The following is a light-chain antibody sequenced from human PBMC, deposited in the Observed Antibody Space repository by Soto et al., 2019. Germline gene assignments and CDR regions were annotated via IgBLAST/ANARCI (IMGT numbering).Light chain of an antibody. J-gene: IGLJ2*01. CDR3: CSYAGGASVV. CDR2: EDI. V-gene: IGLV2-23*01. Sequence: QSALTQPASVSGSPGQSITISCTGTISDVGRYNLVSWYQRHPEKAPKLIIYEDIERPSGVSHRFSGSTSGNTASLTISGLQTEDEAKYFCCSYAGGASVVFGGGTKLIVL. CDR1: ISDVGRYNL.